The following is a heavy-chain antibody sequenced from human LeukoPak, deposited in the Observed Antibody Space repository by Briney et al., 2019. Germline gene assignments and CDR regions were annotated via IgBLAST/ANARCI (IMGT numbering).Heavy chain of an antibody. CDR2: VSGSGGST. D-gene: IGHD6-19*01. CDR3: AKGGATGGWYFEDPFDV. CDR1: GFPFSNYV. V-gene: IGHV3-23*01. Sequence: GGSQRLSCAASGFPFSNYVMIWVRQAPGRGLEWVSTVSGSGGSTFYADSVKGRFTISRDNSKNTLYLQMNSLRADDTAVYYCAKGGATGGWYFEDPFDVWGQGTMVTVSS. J-gene: IGHJ3*01.